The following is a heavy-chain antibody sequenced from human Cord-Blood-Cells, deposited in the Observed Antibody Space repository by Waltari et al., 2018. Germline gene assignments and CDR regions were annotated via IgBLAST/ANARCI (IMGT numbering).Heavy chain of an antibody. CDR3: ARHRDSSSSFDY. V-gene: IGHV4-39*01. CDR1: GGSISSSSYY. D-gene: IGHD6-6*01. J-gene: IGHJ4*02. CDR2: IYYSGST. Sequence: QLQLQESGPGLVKPSETLSLTCTVSGGSISSSSYYWGWIRQPPGKGLGWIGSIYYSGSTYYNPSLKSRVTISVDTSKNLFSLKLSSVTAADTAVYYCARHRDSSSSFDYWGQGTLVTVSS.